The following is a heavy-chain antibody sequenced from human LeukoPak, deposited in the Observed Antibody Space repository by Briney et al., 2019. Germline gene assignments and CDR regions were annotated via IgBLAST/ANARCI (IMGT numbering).Heavy chain of an antibody. V-gene: IGHV4-39*07. D-gene: IGHD3-10*01. CDR3: ARGRALLWFGELLDNWFDP. Sequence: PSETLSLTCTVSGGSISSSSYYWGWIRQPPGKGLEWIGSIYYSGSTYYNPSLKSRVTISVDTSKNQFSLKLSSVTAADTAVYYCARGRALLWFGELLDNWFDPWGQGTLVTVSS. J-gene: IGHJ5*02. CDR2: IYYSGST. CDR1: GGSISSSSYY.